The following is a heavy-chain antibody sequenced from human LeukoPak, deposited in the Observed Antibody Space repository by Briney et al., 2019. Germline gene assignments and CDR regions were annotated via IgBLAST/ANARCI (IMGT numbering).Heavy chain of an antibody. CDR1: GASISSSGSY. J-gene: IGHJ4*02. Sequence: SETLSLSCTVSGASISSSGSYWGRIRQPPGKGLEWIGTISFSGSTYYNPSLKSRVTISVDTSKNQFSLKLNSVTAADTAVYYCARHFDFWGQGTLVTVSS. V-gene: IGHV4-39*01. CDR3: ARHFDF. CDR2: ISFSGST.